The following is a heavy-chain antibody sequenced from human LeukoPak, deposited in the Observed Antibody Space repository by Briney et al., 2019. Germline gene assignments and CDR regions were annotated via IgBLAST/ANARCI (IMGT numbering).Heavy chain of an antibody. V-gene: IGHV1-2*02. CDR2: INPNSGGT. CDR3: ARDLYSSSSPYGDYYYYYGMDV. CDR1: GYTFTGYY. J-gene: IGHJ6*02. D-gene: IGHD6-13*01. Sequence: ASVKVSCKASGYTFTGYYMHWVRQAPGQGLEWMGWINPNSGGTNYAQKFQGRVTRTRDTSISTAYMELSRLRSDDTAVYYCARDLYSSSSPYGDYYYYYGMDVWGQGTTVTVSS.